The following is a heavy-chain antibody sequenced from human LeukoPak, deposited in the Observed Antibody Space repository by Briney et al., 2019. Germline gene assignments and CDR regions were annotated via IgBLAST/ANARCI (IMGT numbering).Heavy chain of an antibody. CDR2: LDRVDGET. D-gene: IGHD3-10*01. Sequence: ASVKVSCKVSGYTLADFSIQWVRQAPGKGLEWMGGLDRVDGETIYALKFQGRVTMTEDTTTETAYMELSSLRTEDTAVYYCANEPLYYHASGSQMDYCGQGTLVTVSS. J-gene: IGHJ4*02. CDR3: ANEPLYYHASGSQMDY. CDR1: GYTLADFS. V-gene: IGHV1-24*01.